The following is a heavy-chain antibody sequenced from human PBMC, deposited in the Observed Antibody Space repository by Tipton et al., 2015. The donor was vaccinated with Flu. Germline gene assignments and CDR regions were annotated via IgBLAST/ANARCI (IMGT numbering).Heavy chain of an antibody. CDR1: GFTFSLYD. CDR2: IGSAGDT. D-gene: IGHD6-13*01. Sequence: LSLTCAASGFTFSLYDIHWVRQVTGKSLEWVSAIGSAGDTHYSDSVKGRFTITRDNVKNSLYLQMSSLRVGDTAVYYCARGPLPDSNWCNGMDVWGQGTTVTVSS. V-gene: IGHV3-13*01. CDR3: ARGPLPDSNWCNGMDV. J-gene: IGHJ6*02.